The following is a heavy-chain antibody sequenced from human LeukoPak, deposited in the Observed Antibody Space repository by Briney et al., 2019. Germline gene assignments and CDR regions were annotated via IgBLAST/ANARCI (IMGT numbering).Heavy chain of an antibody. Sequence: ASVKVSCKASGYTFINYRITWVRQAPGQGLEWMGWISAYNGNTNYAQKFQGRVTMTTDTSTSTAYMELRSLRSDDTAVYYCARDPVATGFGAPDYWGQGTLVTVSS. J-gene: IGHJ4*02. CDR3: ARDPVATGFGAPDY. V-gene: IGHV1-18*01. CDR2: ISAYNGNT. D-gene: IGHD5-12*01. CDR1: GYTFINYR.